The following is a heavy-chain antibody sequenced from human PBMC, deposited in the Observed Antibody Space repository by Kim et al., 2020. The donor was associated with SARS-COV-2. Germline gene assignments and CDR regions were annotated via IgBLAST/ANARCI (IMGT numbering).Heavy chain of an antibody. CDR3: AKGGSLSGWDFDY. V-gene: IGHV3-9*01. J-gene: IGHJ4*02. D-gene: IGHD6-19*01. Sequence: ADSVKGRFTISRDNAKNSLYLQMNSLGAEDTALYYCAKGGSLSGWDFDYWGLGTLVTVSS.